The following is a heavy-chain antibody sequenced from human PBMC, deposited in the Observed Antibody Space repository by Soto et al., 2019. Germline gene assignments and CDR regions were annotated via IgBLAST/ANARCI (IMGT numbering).Heavy chain of an antibody. V-gene: IGHV3-66*01. J-gene: IGHJ6*02. D-gene: IGHD3-10*01. CDR3: ATTGMGITLYYYYHGMDV. CDR1: GFTVSTHY. CDR2: MFYGGST. Sequence: EVQLVESGGGLVQPGGSLRLSCAASGFTVSTHYMTWVRQAPGKGLEWVSVMFYGGSTYYADSVKGRFTISRDDSENTLYLQRNSLRAEDTAVYYCATTGMGITLYYYYHGMDVWGQGTTVTVSS.